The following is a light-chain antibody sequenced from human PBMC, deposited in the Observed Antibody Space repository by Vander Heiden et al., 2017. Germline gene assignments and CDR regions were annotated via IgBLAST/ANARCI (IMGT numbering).Light chain of an antibody. CDR1: QCIGND. CDR3: QQDHSFPWT. V-gene: IGKV1-6*01. CDR2: AAY. J-gene: IGKJ1*01. Sequence: AIPMTQSPSSLSASVGDRVTITCRATQCIGNDLGWYQQKPGKAPKVLISAAYTLQSGVPSRFSGSGFGTDFTLTISNLQPEDFAAHYCQQDHSFPWTLGQGTKVEIK.